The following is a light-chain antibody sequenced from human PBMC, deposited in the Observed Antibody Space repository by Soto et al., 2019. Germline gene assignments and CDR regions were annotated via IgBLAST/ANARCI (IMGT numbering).Light chain of an antibody. V-gene: IGKV1-17*01. J-gene: IGKJ5*01. CDR3: QQHNVYPST. Sequence: FYMSPSLSSLFATVGHSVTIACLASQGIRNYLGWYQQKPGKAPKRLIYATSNLQTGVPSRFSGGGSGTEFTLTISGLQPEDFATYYCQQHNVYPSTFGGGTRLEIK. CDR1: QGIRNY. CDR2: ATS.